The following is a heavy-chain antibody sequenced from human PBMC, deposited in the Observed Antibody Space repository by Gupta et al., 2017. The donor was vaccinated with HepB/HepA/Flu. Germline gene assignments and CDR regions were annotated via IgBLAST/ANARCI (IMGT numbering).Heavy chain of an antibody. CDR2: ISYDGSNK. V-gene: IGHV3-30-3*01. D-gene: IGHD4-11*01. CDR3: ARDLDTVPYNWFDP. J-gene: IGHJ5*02. CDR1: GFTFSSYA. Sequence: QVQLVEPGGGVVRPGRSLRLPCAASGFTFSSYAMHWVRQAPGKGMEWVAVISYDGSNKYYADSVKGRFTISRDNSKNTLYLQMNSLRAEDTAVYYCARDLDTVPYNWFDPWGQGTLVTVSS.